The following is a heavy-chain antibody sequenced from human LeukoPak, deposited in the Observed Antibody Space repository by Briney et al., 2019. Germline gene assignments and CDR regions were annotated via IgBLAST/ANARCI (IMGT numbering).Heavy chain of an antibody. CDR2: IIPIFGTA. CDR3: ARRVDGHQGLWYFDL. J-gene: IGHJ2*01. Sequence: SVKVSCKASGGTFSSYAISWVRQAPGQGLEWMGGIIPIFGTANCAQKFQGRVTITTDESTSTAYMELSSLRSEDTAVYYCARRVDGHQGLWYFDLWGRGTLVTVSS. D-gene: IGHD2-15*01. V-gene: IGHV1-69*05. CDR1: GGTFSSYA.